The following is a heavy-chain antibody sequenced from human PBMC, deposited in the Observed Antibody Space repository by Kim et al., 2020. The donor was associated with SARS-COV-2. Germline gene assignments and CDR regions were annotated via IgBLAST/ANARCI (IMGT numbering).Heavy chain of an antibody. J-gene: IGHJ6*03. V-gene: IGHV3-49*04. Sequence: GGSLRLSCTASGFTFGDYAMSWVRQAPGKGLEWVGFIRSKAYGGTTEYAASVKGRFTISRDDSKSIAYLQMNSLKTEDTAVYYCTRDILRFLTYYYMDVWGKGTTVTVSS. CDR1: GFTFGDYA. D-gene: IGHD3-3*01. CDR3: TRDILRFLTYYYMDV. CDR2: IRSKAYGGTT.